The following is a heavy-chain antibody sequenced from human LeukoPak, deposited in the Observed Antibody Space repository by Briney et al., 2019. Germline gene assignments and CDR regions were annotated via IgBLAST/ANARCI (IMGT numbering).Heavy chain of an antibody. CDR3: AELGITMIGGV. CDR1: GFTFINYG. D-gene: IGHD3-10*02. J-gene: IGHJ6*04. CDR2: ISSSGSTI. Sequence: GGTLRLSRAASGFTFINYGMNWVRQAPGKGLEWVSYISSSGSTIYYADSVKGRFTISRDNAKNSLYLQMNSLRAEDTAVYYCAELGITMIGGVWGKGTTVTISS. V-gene: IGHV3-48*03.